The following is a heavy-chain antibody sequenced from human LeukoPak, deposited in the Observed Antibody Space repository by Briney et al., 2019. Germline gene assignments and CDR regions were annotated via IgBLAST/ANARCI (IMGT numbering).Heavy chain of an antibody. V-gene: IGHV3-30*04. CDR2: ISHDETNK. J-gene: IGHJ3*02. CDR3: ARDRVCSGGSCYFSAFDI. Sequence: GGSLRLSCATSGFIFYSYAMHWVRQAPGKGLEWVAVISHDETNKYYADSVKGRFTISRDNSKNTLYLQLNSLRAEDTAVYYFARDRVCSGGSCYFSAFDIWGQGTMVTVSS. D-gene: IGHD2-15*01. CDR1: GFIFYSYA.